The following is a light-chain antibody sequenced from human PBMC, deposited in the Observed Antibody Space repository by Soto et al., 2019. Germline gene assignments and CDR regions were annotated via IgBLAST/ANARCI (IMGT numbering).Light chain of an antibody. V-gene: IGKV1-5*03. Sequence: DIQMTQSPSTLSASVGDRVTITCRASHSISSYLTWYQQKPGKAPKLLIYKASNLESGVPSRFSGSGSGTEFTLTISSLQPDDFATYYCQQYNSYLITFGQGTRLEIK. J-gene: IGKJ5*01. CDR1: HSISSY. CDR3: QQYNSYLIT. CDR2: KAS.